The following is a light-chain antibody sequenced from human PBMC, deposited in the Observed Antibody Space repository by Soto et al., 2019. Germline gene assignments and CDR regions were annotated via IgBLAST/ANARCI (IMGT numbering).Light chain of an antibody. J-gene: IGKJ2*01. CDR3: QQYNSYWFT. Sequence: DIQMTQSPSTLSASVGDRVTITCRASQSISNWLAWYQQKPGKAPKLLIYKASILESGVPSRFSGSGSGTEFTLTITSLQPDDFATYYCQQYNSYWFTFGQGTKLEIK. CDR1: QSISNW. CDR2: KAS. V-gene: IGKV1-5*03.